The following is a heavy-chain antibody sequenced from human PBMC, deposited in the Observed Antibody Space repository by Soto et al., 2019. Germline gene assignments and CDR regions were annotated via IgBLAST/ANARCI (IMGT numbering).Heavy chain of an antibody. CDR1: GYTFASYD. CDR2: MNPNSGNT. J-gene: IGHJ6*03. CDR3: ARGDDILTGYYTNYYMDV. D-gene: IGHD3-9*01. V-gene: IGHV1-8*01. Sequence: ASVKVSCKASGYTFASYDSNWVRQATGQGLEWMGWMNPNSGNTGYAQKFQGRVTMTRNTSISTAYMELSSLRSGDTAVYYCARGDDILTGYYTNYYMDVWGKGTTVTVSS.